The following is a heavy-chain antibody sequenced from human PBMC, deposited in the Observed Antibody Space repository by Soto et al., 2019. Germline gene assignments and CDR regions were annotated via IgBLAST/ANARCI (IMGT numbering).Heavy chain of an antibody. CDR1: GDSVSSSSAA. CDR2: TYYRSKWYN. J-gene: IGHJ6*02. CDR3: ARDYGYTAMQNSYYYGMDV. D-gene: IGHD5-18*01. V-gene: IGHV6-1*01. Sequence: SPTLSLTCAISGDSVSSSSAAWNWIRQSPSRGLEWLGRTYYRSKWYNDYPISVKSRITINPDTSKNQFSLQLNSVTPEDTAVYYCARDYGYTAMQNSYYYGMDVWGQGTTVTVS.